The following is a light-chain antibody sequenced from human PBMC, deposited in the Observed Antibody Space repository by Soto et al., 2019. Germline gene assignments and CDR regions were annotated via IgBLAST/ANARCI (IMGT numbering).Light chain of an antibody. CDR1: SSDVGSSNG. J-gene: IGLJ1*01. Sequence: QSVLNQPPSVSGSPGQSVTISCTGTSSDVGSSNGVSWYQQPPGTAPKLMIYDVSNWPSGVPDRFSGSKSGNTASLTISGLQAEDEADYYCSSYTSSSTYVFGTGTKVTVL. CDR3: SSYTSSSTYV. V-gene: IGLV2-18*02. CDR2: DVS.